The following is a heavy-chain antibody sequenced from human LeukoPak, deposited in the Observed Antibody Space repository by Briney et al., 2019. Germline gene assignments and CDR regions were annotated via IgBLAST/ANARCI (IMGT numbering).Heavy chain of an antibody. D-gene: IGHD2-15*01. Sequence: GGSLRLSCAASGFTFSSYSMNWVRQAPGKGLEWVSSISSSSSYIYYADSVKGRFTISRDNAKNSLYLQMNSLRAGDTAVYYCARGYCSGGSCYGKFDYWGQGTLVTVSS. J-gene: IGHJ4*02. CDR2: ISSSSSYI. V-gene: IGHV3-21*01. CDR1: GFTFSSYS. CDR3: ARGYCSGGSCYGKFDY.